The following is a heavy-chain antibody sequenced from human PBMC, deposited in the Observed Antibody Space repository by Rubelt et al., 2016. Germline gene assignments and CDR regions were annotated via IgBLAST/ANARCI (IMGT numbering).Heavy chain of an antibody. CDR3: ARGTYLDF. V-gene: IGHV1-2*02. Sequence: QVQLVQSGAEVKKPGASVKVSCKASGYTFTGYYMHWVRQAPGQGLEYMGWAGADNVYSTYSSKFRGRVTVTTDPSGHTATMELRGLTSGGTAVYFCARGTYLDFWGQGVLVTVSS. J-gene: IGHJ4*02. D-gene: IGHD3/OR15-3a*01. CDR2: AGADNVYS. CDR1: GYTFTGYY.